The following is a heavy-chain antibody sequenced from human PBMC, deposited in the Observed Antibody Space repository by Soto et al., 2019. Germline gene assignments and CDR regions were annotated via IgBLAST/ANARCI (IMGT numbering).Heavy chain of an antibody. CDR2: IKQAGSEK. CDR3: AREKRANGYFDY. D-gene: IGHD6-25*01. J-gene: IGHJ4*02. Sequence: GGSLSLSCAASGFTFSAYWMSWVRQAPGKGLEWVANIKQAGSEKYYVDSVNGRFIISRDDAKNSLFLQVNSLRVEDTAVYYCAREKRANGYFDYWGQGTLVTVSS. CDR1: GFTFSAYW. V-gene: IGHV3-7*01.